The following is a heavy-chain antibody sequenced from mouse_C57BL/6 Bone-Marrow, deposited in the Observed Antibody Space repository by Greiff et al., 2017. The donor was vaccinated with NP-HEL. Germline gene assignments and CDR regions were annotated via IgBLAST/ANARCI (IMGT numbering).Heavy chain of an antibody. D-gene: IGHD1-1*01. CDR3: ARAGPYYYGSSQYYFDY. CDR1: GYTFTNYW. CDR2: IYPGGGYT. J-gene: IGHJ2*01. V-gene: IGHV1-63*01. Sequence: QVQLQQSGAELVRPGTSVKMSCKASGYTFTNYWLGWAKPRPGHGLEWIGDIYPGGGYTNYNEKFKGKATLTADKSSSTAYMQFSSLTSEDSAIYYCARAGPYYYGSSQYYFDYWGQGTTLTVSS.